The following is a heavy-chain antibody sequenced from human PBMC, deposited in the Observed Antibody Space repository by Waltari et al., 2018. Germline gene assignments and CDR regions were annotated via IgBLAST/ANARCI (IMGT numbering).Heavy chain of an antibody. V-gene: IGHV3-21*01. CDR2: ISSSSSYI. J-gene: IGHJ4*02. Sequence: EVQLVESGGGLVKPGGSLRLSCAASGFTFSSYSMNWVRQAPGEGVDVVSSISSSSSYIYYADSVEGRFTISRDNAKNSLYLQMNSLRAEDTAVYYCARGFADSTGGYWGQGTLVTVSS. CDR1: GFTFSSYS. CDR3: ARGFADSTGGY. D-gene: IGHD3-10*01.